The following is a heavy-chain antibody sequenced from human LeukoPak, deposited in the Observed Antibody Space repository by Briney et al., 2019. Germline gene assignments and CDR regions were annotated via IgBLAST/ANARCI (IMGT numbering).Heavy chain of an antibody. CDR1: GYTFTSYG. CDR3: ARTDNWNDSYFDY. D-gene: IGHD1-1*01. V-gene: IGHV1-18*01. CDR2: ISAYNGNT. J-gene: IGHJ4*02. Sequence: ASVKVSCKASGYTFTSYGISWVRQAPGQGLEWMGWISAYNGNTNYAQKFQGRVTMTRDTSISTAYMELSRLRSDDTAVYYCARTDNWNDSYFDYWGQGTLVTVSS.